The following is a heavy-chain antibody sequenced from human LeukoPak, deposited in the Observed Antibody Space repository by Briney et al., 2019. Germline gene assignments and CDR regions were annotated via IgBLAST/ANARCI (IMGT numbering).Heavy chain of an antibody. D-gene: IGHD5-12*01. CDR1: GGSISSYY. J-gene: IGHJ4*02. Sequence: SETLSLTCTVSGGSISSYYWSWIRQPAGKGLEWIGRIYTSGSTNYNPSLKSRVTMSVDTSKNQFSLKLSSVTAAGTAVYYCASGRWSGYDLYYFDYWGQGTLVTVSS. CDR2: IYTSGST. CDR3: ASGRWSGYDLYYFDY. V-gene: IGHV4-4*07.